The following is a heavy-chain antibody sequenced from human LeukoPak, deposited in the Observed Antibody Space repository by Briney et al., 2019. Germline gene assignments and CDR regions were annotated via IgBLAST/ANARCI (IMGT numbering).Heavy chain of an antibody. CDR2: IYPGDSDI. CDR3: ARQEYCSGGSCYTWFDP. D-gene: IGHD2-15*01. CDR1: GYRFTNYW. J-gene: IGHJ5*02. Sequence: PGESLKISCKGSGYRFTNYWIGWVRHMPGKGLEWMGIIYPGDSDIRYSPSFQGQVTISADKSISTAYLQWSSLKASDTAMYYCARQEYCSGGSCYTWFDPWGQGTLVTVSS. V-gene: IGHV5-51*01.